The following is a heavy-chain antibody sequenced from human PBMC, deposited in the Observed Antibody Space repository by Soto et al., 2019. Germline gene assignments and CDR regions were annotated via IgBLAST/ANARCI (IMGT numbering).Heavy chain of an antibody. CDR1: GFTFSSYW. Sequence: GGSLRLSCAASGFTFSSYWMHWVRQAPGKGLVWVSRINSDGSSTSYADSVKGRFTISRDNSKNTLFLQMNSLRAEDTAVYYCARDRDYYKADYWGQGTLVTVSS. V-gene: IGHV3-74*01. CDR3: ARDRDYYKADY. D-gene: IGHD3-10*01. CDR2: INSDGSST. J-gene: IGHJ4*01.